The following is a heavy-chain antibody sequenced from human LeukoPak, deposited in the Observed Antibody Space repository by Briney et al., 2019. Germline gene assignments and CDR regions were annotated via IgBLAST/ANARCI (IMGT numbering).Heavy chain of an antibody. Sequence: GASVKVSCKASGYTFTGYYMHWVRQAPGQGLEWMGWINPNNGGTNYAQKFQGRVTVTRDTSITTAYVELSRLSSDDTAVYYCARDNKQWLADAFDIWGQGTMVTVSS. D-gene: IGHD6-19*01. CDR3: ARDNKQWLADAFDI. J-gene: IGHJ3*02. CDR1: GYTFTGYY. V-gene: IGHV1-2*02. CDR2: INPNNGGT.